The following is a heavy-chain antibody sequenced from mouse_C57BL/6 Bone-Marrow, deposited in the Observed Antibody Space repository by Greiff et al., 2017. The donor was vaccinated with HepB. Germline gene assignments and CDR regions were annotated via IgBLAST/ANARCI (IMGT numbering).Heavy chain of an antibody. Sequence: EVQLQQSGPVLVKPGASVKMSCKASGYTFTDYYMNWVKQSHGKSLEWIGVINPYNGGTSYNQKFKGKATLTVDKSSSTAYMELNSLTSEDSAVYYCVYEYDEGDYAMDYWGQGTSVTVSS. CDR3: VYEYDEGDYAMDY. CDR1: GYTFTDYY. J-gene: IGHJ4*01. V-gene: IGHV1-19*01. D-gene: IGHD2-4*01. CDR2: INPYNGGT.